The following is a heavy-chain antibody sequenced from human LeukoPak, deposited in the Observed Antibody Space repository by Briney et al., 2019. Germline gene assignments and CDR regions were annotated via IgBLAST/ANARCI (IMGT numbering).Heavy chain of an antibody. CDR1: GYSFVRYS. V-gene: IGHV1-18*01. CDR2: ISAYNGNT. Sequence: ASVKVSCKTTGYSFVRYSITWVRQAPGQGLEWMGWISAYNGNTNYAQRVQGRVTMTTDTSTSTAYMELRSLRSDDTAVYYCARVPMIQSPVDYWSQGTLVTVSS. J-gene: IGHJ4*02. D-gene: IGHD3-16*01. CDR3: ARVPMIQSPVDY.